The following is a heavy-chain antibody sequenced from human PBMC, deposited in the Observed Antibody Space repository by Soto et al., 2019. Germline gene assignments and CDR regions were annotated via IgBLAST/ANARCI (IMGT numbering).Heavy chain of an antibody. D-gene: IGHD3-16*01. CDR2: TSYDGSNN. V-gene: IGHV3-33*05. CDR1: GFTFRSYV. Sequence: QVQLVESGGGVVQPGTSLRLSCVGSGFTFRSYVIHWVRQAPGKGLEWVALTSYDGSNNFYGDSVKGRFTISRHNARNTVELQMDSLRVEDTALYDCARWGTTGGLDVWGQGPLVSVSS. CDR3: ARWGTTGGLDV. J-gene: IGHJ4*02.